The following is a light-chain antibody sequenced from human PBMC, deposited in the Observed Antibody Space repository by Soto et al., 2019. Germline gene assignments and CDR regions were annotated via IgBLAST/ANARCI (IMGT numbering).Light chain of an antibody. CDR3: QQLNSYPLT. J-gene: IGKJ4*01. CDR1: QAISGS. CDR2: AAS. Sequence: DIQLTQSPSFLSASVGDRVTITCRASQAISGSLAWYQQKAGKAPKLLIYAASTLQSGVPSRFSGSGSGTDFTLTISSLLPEDFATYYCQQLNSYPLTFGGGTKVEIK. V-gene: IGKV1-9*01.